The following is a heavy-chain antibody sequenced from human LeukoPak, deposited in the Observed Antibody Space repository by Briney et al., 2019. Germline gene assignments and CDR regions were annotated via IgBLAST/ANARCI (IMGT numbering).Heavy chain of an antibody. V-gene: IGHV3-73*01. Sequence: GGSLRLSCAASGFTFSGSAMHWVRQASGKGLEWVGRIRSKANSYATAYAASVKSRFTVSRDDSKNTAYLQMNSLKTEDTAVYYCTRHGDYYGSGSYYQYYYYYYMDVWGKGTTVTVSS. D-gene: IGHD3-10*01. CDR1: GFTFSGSA. CDR3: TRHGDYYGSGSYYQYYYYYYMDV. CDR2: IRSKANSYAT. J-gene: IGHJ6*03.